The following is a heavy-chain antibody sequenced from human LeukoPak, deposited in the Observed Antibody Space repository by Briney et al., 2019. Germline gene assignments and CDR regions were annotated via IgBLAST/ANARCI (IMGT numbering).Heavy chain of an antibody. CDR3: ARGFWNFDL. CDR2: IKQDGSEK. V-gene: IGHV3-7*01. Sequence: GSLRLSCVASGFSFSSYWMSWVRQAPGKGLEWVANIKQDGSEKYFVGSVKGRFTISRDNAKNSLYLQMNSLRAEDTAVYYCARGFWNFDLWGRGTLVTVSS. J-gene: IGHJ2*01. CDR1: GFSFSSYW.